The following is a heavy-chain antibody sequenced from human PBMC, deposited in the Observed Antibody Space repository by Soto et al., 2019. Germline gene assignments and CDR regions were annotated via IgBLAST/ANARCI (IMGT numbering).Heavy chain of an antibody. CDR2: SRSKASGYTT. CDR1: GFTFRDYH. J-gene: IGHJ4*02. Sequence: EVQLGESGGGLVQPGGSLRLSCEVSGFTFRDYHMDWVRQAPGKGLEWLGRSRSKASGYTTEYAAPVKGRFTISRDDSKNLLYLQLNSLKTEDTAVYYCARGRNSFDYWGQGTLVTVSS. CDR3: ARGRNSFDY. V-gene: IGHV3-72*01.